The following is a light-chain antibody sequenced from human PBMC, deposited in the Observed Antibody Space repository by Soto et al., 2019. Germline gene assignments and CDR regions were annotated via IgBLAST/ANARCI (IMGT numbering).Light chain of an antibody. CDR3: QQYNNWPRT. CDR2: GAS. Sequence: EIVLTQSPGTLSLSPGERATLSCRASESVSNNYLAWYQQKPGQAPRLLIYGASTRATGIPARFSGSGSGTEFTLTISSLQSEDFAVYYCQQYNNWPRTFGQGTKVHI. V-gene: IGKV3-15*01. J-gene: IGKJ1*01. CDR1: ESVSNN.